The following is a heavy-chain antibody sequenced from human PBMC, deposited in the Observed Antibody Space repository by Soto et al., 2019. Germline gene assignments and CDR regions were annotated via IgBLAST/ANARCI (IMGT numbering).Heavy chain of an antibody. CDR2: IYHSGST. D-gene: IGHD3-9*01. Sequence: QVQLQESGPGLVKPSGTLSLTCAVSGGSISSSNWWSWVRQPPGKGLEWIGEIYHSGSTNYNPSLKGRFPISVDKSKNQFSLKLSSVPAADTAVYYCARVKTGPQGMGVWGQGTTVTVSS. CDR3: ARVKTGPQGMGV. J-gene: IGHJ6*02. V-gene: IGHV4-4*02. CDR1: GGSISSSNW.